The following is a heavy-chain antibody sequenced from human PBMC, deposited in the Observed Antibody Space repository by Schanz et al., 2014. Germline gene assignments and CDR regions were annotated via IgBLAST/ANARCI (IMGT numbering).Heavy chain of an antibody. Sequence: QVQLVQSGSELKKPGASVKVSCKASGYTFTSFAMNWVRQAPGQGLEWMGWINTNNGDSTYAQGFTGRFVFSLDTSVSTAYLQISSLKAEDTAVYYCARGGVVVVTAALNWFDPWGQGTLVTVSS. J-gene: IGHJ5*02. CDR2: INTNNGDS. CDR1: GYTFTSFA. V-gene: IGHV7-4-1*02. D-gene: IGHD2-15*01. CDR3: ARGGVVVVTAALNWFDP.